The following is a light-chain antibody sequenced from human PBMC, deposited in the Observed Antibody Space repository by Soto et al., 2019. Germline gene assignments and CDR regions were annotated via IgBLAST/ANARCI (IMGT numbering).Light chain of an antibody. V-gene: IGLV1-47*01. CDR1: SSNIGSNY. J-gene: IGLJ1*01. CDR2: RNN. CDR3: AAWDDSLSGYV. Sequence: HSALPKPPSASGTPGQRVTISCSGSSSNIGSNYVYWYQQLPGTAPKLLIYRNNQRPSGVPDRFSGSKSGTSASLAISGLRSEDEADYYCAAWDDSLSGYVFGTGTKVTVL.